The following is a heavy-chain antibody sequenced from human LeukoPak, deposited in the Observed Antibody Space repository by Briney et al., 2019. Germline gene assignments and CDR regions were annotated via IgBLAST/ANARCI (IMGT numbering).Heavy chain of an antibody. CDR3: ARVAKVGAPYFDY. Sequence: SETLSLTCAVYGGSFSGYYWSWIRQPPGKGLEWIGEINHSGSTNYNPSLKSRVTISVDTSKNQFSLKLSSVTAADTAMYYCARVAKVGAPYFDYWGQGTLVTVSS. V-gene: IGHV4-34*01. D-gene: IGHD1-26*01. J-gene: IGHJ4*02. CDR1: GGSFSGYY. CDR2: INHSGST.